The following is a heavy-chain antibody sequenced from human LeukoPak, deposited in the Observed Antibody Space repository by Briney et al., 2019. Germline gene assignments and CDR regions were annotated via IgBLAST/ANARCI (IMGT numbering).Heavy chain of an antibody. V-gene: IGHV1-8*03. D-gene: IGHD4-23*01. CDR3: ARDYGGNSGWFDP. Sequence: WASVRVSCKASGYTFTSYDINWVRQATGQGLEWMGWMNPNSGTTGYAQKFQDRITITRDTSISTAYVELSSLISEDTAVYYCARDYGGNSGWFDPWGQGTLVTVSS. J-gene: IGHJ5*02. CDR2: MNPNSGTT. CDR1: GYTFTSYD.